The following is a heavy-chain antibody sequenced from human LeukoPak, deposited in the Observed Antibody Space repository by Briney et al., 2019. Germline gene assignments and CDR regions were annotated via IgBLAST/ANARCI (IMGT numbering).Heavy chain of an antibody. CDR3: ARGIRGVIVY. J-gene: IGHJ4*02. CDR1: GGSVSDYH. Sequence: SETLSLTCTISGGSVSDYHWSWIRQSPGKGLEWIGYIYHTGSTSYSPSLKSRVTISADTSQNQFSLKLSSVTAADTAVYYCARGIRGVIVYWGQGTLVTVSS. V-gene: IGHV4-59*02. CDR2: IYHTGST. D-gene: IGHD3-10*01.